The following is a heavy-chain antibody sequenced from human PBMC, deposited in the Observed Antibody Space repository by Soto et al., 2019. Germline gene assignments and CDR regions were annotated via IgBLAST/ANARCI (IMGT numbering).Heavy chain of an antibody. CDR2: ISAYNGNT. Sequence: PVKVSCKASGYTFTSYDISGVRQAPGQGLEWMGWISAYNGNTNYAHKLQGRVTMTTDTSRSTGYIQRSSLTYDDPAVYHCAGSFYSCDSRGYLGCWEKGTRV. CDR3: AGSFYSCDSRGYLGC. CDR1: GYTFTSYD. D-gene: IGHD3-22*01. J-gene: IGHJ6*01. V-gene: IGHV1-18*04.